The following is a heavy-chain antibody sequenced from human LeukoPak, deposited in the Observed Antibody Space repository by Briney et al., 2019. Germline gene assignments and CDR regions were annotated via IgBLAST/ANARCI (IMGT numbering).Heavy chain of an antibody. J-gene: IGHJ4*02. Sequence: PGGSLRLSCAASGFTFSSYWMSWVRQAPGKGLEWVANIKQDGSEKYYVDSVKGRFTISRDNAKNSLYLQMNSLRAEDTAVYYCARDIRVITPYFDYWGQGTLVTVSS. CDR2: IKQDGSEK. D-gene: IGHD3-10*01. CDR1: GFTFSSYW. CDR3: ARDIRVITPYFDY. V-gene: IGHV3-7*01.